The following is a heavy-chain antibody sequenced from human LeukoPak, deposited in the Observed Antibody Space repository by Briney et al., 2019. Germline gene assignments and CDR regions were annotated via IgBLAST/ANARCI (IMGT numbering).Heavy chain of an antibody. CDR3: ARQWYGSGNLFDY. J-gene: IGHJ4*02. CDR2: IYPGDSDT. V-gene: IGHV5-51*01. Sequence: GESLKISCKGSGYSFTSYWIGWVRQMPGKGLEWMGIIYPGDSDTRYSPSFQGPVTISADKSISTPYLQWSSLKASDTAMYYCARQWYGSGNLFDYWGPGTLVTVSS. D-gene: IGHD3-10*01. CDR1: GYSFTSYW.